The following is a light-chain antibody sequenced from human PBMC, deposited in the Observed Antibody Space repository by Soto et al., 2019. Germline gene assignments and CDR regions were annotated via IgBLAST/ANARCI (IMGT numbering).Light chain of an antibody. CDR2: DNN. CDR3: GTWDSSLSAGRV. J-gene: IGLJ2*01. Sequence: QSVLTQPPSVSAAPGQKVTISCSGSSSNIGNNYVSWYQQLPGTAPKLPIYDNNKRPSGIPDRFSGSKSGTSATLGITGLQTGDEADYYCGTWDSSLSAGRVFGGGTKLTVL. V-gene: IGLV1-51*01. CDR1: SSNIGNNY.